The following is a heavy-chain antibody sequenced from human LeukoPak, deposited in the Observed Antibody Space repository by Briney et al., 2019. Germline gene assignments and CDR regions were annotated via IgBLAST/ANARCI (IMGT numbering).Heavy chain of an antibody. J-gene: IGHJ6*03. D-gene: IGHD5-18*01. CDR1: GGSISSYY. CDR3: AGTYSYGYYYYMDV. CDR2: IYYSGST. V-gene: IGHV4-59*01. Sequence: SETLSLTCTVSGGSISSYYWSWIRQPPGKGLEWIGYIYYSGSTNYNPSLKSRVTISVETSKKQFSLKLSSVTAADTTVYYCAGTYSYGYYYYMDVWGKGTTVTISS.